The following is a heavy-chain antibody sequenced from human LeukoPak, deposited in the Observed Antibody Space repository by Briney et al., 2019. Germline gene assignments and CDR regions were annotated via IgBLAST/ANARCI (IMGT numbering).Heavy chain of an antibody. D-gene: IGHD2-2*01. CDR3: ARGFKGYCRITSCRTRWFDP. CDR2: INHSGST. Sequence: SETLSLTCAAYGGSFSGYYWSWIRQPPGKGLEWIGEINHSGSTKYNPSLKSRVTISVDTSKNQSSLKLSSVAAADTAVYYCARGFKGYCRITSCRTRWFDPWGQGTLVTVSS. J-gene: IGHJ5*02. V-gene: IGHV4-34*01. CDR1: GGSFSGYY.